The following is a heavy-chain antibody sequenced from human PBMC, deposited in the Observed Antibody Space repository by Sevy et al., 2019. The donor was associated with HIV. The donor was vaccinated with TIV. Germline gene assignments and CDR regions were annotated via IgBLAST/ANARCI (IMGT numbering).Heavy chain of an antibody. V-gene: IGHV3-30*18. D-gene: IGHD3-22*01. CDR1: GFNFSPYA. J-gene: IGHJ5*02. Sequence: GGSLRLSCAASGFNFSPYAMHWVRQGPGKGLEWVATISSDGSTRSYVDPVKGRFSISRDNSKQTIYLQMNNLTPEDTAVFYCAKEGYYYDSRSSDWFDPWGQGTLVTVSS. CDR3: AKEGYYYDSRSSDWFDP. CDR2: ISSDGSTR.